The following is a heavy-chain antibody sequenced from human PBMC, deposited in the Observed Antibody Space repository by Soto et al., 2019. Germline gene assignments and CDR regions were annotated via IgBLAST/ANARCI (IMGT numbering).Heavy chain of an antibody. Sequence: ASVKVSCKASGYTFTNYYIDWVRQAPGQGLEWMGMINPNCGRAKYAQKFQGRVTITGDKSTSTAYMELSSLRSEDTAVYYCAREASILGVITGTTGPLGYWGQGTLVTVSS. CDR2: INPNCGRA. D-gene: IGHD1-7*01. J-gene: IGHJ4*02. V-gene: IGHV1-46*01. CDR3: AREASILGVITGTTGPLGY. CDR1: GYTFTNYY.